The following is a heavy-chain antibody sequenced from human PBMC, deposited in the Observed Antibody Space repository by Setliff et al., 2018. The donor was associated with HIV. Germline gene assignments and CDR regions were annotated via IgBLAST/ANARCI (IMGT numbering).Heavy chain of an antibody. D-gene: IGHD6-6*01. Sequence: PSETLSLTCAVYGGSFSGSYWSWIRQPPGKGLEWIGTICYSGSTYYNPSLKSRLTISVDTSKNQFSLKLSSVTAADTAVYYCATRPRIAARPFDYWGQGMLVTVSS. CDR2: ICYSGST. J-gene: IGHJ4*02. V-gene: IGHV4-34*01. CDR1: GGSFSGSY. CDR3: ATRPRIAARPFDY.